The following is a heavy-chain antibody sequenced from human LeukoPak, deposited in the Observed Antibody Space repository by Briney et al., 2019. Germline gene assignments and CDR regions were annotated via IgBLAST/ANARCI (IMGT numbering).Heavy chain of an antibody. CDR2: ISSSSSTI. J-gene: IGHJ6*02. D-gene: IGHD6-13*01. CDR3: ARAEPGIAAAVNYYGMDV. CDR1: GFTFSSYN. V-gene: IGHV3-48*01. Sequence: GGSLRLSCAASGFTFSSYNMNWVRQAPGKGLEWVSYISSSSSTIYYADSVKGRFTISRDNAKNSLYLQMNSLRAEDTAVYYCARAEPGIAAAVNYYGMDVWGQGTTVTVSS.